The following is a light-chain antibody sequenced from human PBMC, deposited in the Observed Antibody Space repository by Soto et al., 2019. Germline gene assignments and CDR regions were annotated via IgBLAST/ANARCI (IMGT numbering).Light chain of an antibody. J-gene: IGKJ1*01. CDR1: QTVSSNF. V-gene: IGKV3-20*01. Sequence: EIVLTQSPGSLSLSPGDRAARSCSASQTVSSNFLAWYQQKPGQAPRLLIYGASTRATGIPARFSGSGSGTDFTLTITSLEPEDFAFYYCHQRQRWPRTFGQGTKVDI. CDR2: GAS. CDR3: HQRQRWPRT.